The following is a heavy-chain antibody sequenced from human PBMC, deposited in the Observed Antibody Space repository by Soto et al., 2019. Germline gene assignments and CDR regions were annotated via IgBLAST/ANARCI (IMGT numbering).Heavy chain of an antibody. CDR2: VYLNDER. D-gene: IGHD3-22*01. J-gene: IGHJ4*02. CDR1: GFSLTTTGVG. CDR3: AHYDSSGYFSHFDS. Sequence: QIALQESGPSVVKPTQTLTLTCTFSGFSLTTTGVGVRWIRHAPGKALEWLAMVYLNDERRYSTSLKSRLTITQDPYKDQVVHTMTYMDPVATATYFCAHYDSSGYFSHFDSWGQGTLVSVSS. V-gene: IGHV2-5*01.